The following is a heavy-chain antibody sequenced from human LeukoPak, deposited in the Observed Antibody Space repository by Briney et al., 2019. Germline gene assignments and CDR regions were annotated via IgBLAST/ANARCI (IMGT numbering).Heavy chain of an antibody. J-gene: IGHJ4*02. CDR1: GGSISSYY. Sequence: PSETLSLTCTVSGGSISSYYWSWIRQPPGKGLEWIGYIYYSGSTNYNPSLKSRVTISVDTSKNQFSLKLSSVTAADTAVYYCARGDSGSYYFGPPSPTFDYWGQGTLVTVSS. V-gene: IGHV4-59*01. CDR2: IYYSGST. D-gene: IGHD1-26*01. CDR3: ARGDSGSYYFGPPSPTFDY.